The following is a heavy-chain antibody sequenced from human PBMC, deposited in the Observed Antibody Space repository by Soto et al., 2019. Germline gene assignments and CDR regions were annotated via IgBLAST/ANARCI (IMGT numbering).Heavy chain of an antibody. J-gene: IGHJ6*02. CDR1: GGSFSGYY. D-gene: IGHD5-18*01. V-gene: IGHV4-34*01. CDR2: INHSGST. CDR3: ARVRIQLWFDYYYGMDV. Sequence: SETLSLTCAVYGGSFSGYYWSWIRQPPGKGLEWIGEINHSGSTNYNPSLKSRVTISVDTSKNQFSLKLSSVTAADTAVYYCARVRIQLWFDYYYGMDVWGQGTTVTVSS.